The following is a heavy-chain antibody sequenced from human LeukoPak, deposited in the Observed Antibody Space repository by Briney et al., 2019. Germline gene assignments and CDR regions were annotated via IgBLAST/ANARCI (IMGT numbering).Heavy chain of an antibody. CDR2: MNPNSGNT. Sequence: ASVKVSCKASGYTFISYEINWVRQATGQGLEWMGWMNPNSGNTGYAQKFQGRGTFTRDTSINTAYMELSSLRHGDTAVYYCARGASRSLDCCGQGTRATVSS. V-gene: IGHV1-8*03. J-gene: IGHJ4*02. CDR3: ARGASRSLDC. CDR1: GYTFISYE.